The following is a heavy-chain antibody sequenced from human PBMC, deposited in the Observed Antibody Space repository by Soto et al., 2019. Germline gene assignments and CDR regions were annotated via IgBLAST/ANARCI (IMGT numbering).Heavy chain of an antibody. CDR3: ARGVATGTKLYFYYGMDV. CDR2: ISSSSSYT. Sequence: QVQLVESGGGLVKPGGSLRLSCAASGFTFSDYYMSWIRQAPGKGLEWVSYISSSSSYTNYADSVKGRFTISRDNAKNSLYLQMNSLRAEDTAVYYCARGVATGTKLYFYYGMDVWGQGTTVTVSS. V-gene: IGHV3-11*06. J-gene: IGHJ6*02. CDR1: GFTFSDYY. D-gene: IGHD1-1*01.